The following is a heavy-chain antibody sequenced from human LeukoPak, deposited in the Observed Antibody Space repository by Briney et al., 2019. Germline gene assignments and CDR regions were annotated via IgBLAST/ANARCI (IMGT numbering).Heavy chain of an antibody. D-gene: IGHD4-17*01. CDR3: AGDRGPVAFDI. CDR2: ISSSSSTI. CDR1: GFTFSSYS. J-gene: IGHJ3*02. V-gene: IGHV3-48*04. Sequence: GGSLRLSCAASGFTFSSYSMNWVRQAPGKGLEWVSYISSSSSTIYYTDSVKGRFTISRDNAKNSLYLQMNSLRAEDTAVYYCAGDRGPVAFDIWGQGTMVTVSS.